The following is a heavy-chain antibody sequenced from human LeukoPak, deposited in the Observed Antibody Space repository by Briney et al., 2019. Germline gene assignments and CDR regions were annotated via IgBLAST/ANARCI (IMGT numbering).Heavy chain of an antibody. CDR1: GFTFSSYW. V-gene: IGHV3-74*01. D-gene: IGHD6-13*01. CDR2: INSDGSST. J-gene: IGHJ5*02. Sequence: PGGSLRLSCAASGFTFSSYWMHWVRQAPGKGLVWVSRINSDGSSTSYADSVKGRFTISRDNAKNTLYLQMNSLRAEDTAVYYCASGRAAAGNPFDPWGQGTLVTVSS. CDR3: ASGRAAAGNPFDP.